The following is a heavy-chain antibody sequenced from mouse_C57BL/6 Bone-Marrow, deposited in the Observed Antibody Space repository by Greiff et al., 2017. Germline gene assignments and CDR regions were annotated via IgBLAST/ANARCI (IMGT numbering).Heavy chain of an antibody. Sequence: EVMLVESGGGLVQPKGSLKLSCAASGFSFNTYAMNWVRQAPGKGLEWVARIRSKSNNYATYYADSVKDRFTISRDDSESMLYLQMNNLKTEDTAMYYCVRQGYYYAMDYWGQGTPVTVSS. J-gene: IGHJ4*01. CDR3: VRQGYYYAMDY. V-gene: IGHV10-1*01. CDR1: GFSFNTYA. CDR2: IRSKSNNYAT.